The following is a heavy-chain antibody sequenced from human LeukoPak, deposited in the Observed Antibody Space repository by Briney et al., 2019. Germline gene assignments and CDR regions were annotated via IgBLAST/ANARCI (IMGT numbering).Heavy chain of an antibody. CDR2: LSDSGGST. CDR1: GFTFSSCG. V-gene: IGHV3-23*01. J-gene: IGHJ4*02. Sequence: PGGSLRLSCAASGFTFSSCGMSWVRQVPGKGLEWVSALSDSGGSTFYADSVKGRFTISRDNSKNMMYLQMNSLRAEDSAVYYCAKDQGSGLGSYSWGYFDYWGQGTLVTVSS. CDR3: AKDQGSGLGSYSWGYFDY. D-gene: IGHD3-10*01.